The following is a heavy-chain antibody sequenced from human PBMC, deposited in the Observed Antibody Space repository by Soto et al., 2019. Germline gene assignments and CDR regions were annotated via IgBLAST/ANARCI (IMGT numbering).Heavy chain of an antibody. Sequence: ASVKFSCKASGYTFTSYGISWVRQAPGQGLEWMGWISAYNGNTNYAQKLQGRVTMTTDTSTSTAYMELRSLRSDDTAVYYCARDLLGYCSSTSCYVFDYWGQGTLVTVSS. D-gene: IGHD2-2*01. CDR2: ISAYNGNT. J-gene: IGHJ4*02. CDR3: ARDLLGYCSSTSCYVFDY. V-gene: IGHV1-18*01. CDR1: GYTFTSYG.